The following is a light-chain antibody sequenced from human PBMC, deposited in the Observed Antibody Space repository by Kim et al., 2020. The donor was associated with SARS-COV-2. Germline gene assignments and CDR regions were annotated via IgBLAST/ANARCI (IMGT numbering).Light chain of an antibody. J-gene: IGLJ3*02. CDR2: DSN. CDR1: SSNIGNNR. V-gene: IGLV1-51*01. CDR3: GTWDDSLSAGV. Sequence: QSVLTQPPSVSAAPGQKVTISCSGSSSNIGNNRVFWYQQLPGTAPKVVVYDSNKRPSGIPDRFSGSKSGTSATLGITGLQTGDEADYYCGTWDDSLSAGVFGGGTKVTVL.